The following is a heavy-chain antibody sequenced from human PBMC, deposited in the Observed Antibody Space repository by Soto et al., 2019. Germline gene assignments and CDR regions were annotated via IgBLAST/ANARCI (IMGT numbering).Heavy chain of an antibody. Sequence: GGSLRLSCSGSGFNFSNYYMNWIRQTPVRGVEGVSSILSLESHKYYTASVMGRFSISRDNAKKSLFLQMNNLRAEDTGIYFCATGLKDSSNRPSFDSWGPGTPVTVSS. CDR1: GFNFSNYY. V-gene: IGHV3-11*01. CDR2: ILSLESHK. D-gene: IGHD2-8*01. J-gene: IGHJ4*02. CDR3: ATGLKDSSNRPSFDS.